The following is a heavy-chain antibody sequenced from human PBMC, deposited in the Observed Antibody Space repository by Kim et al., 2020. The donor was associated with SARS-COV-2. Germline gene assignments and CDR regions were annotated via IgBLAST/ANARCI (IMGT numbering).Heavy chain of an antibody. CDR3: ARTSGSYSTHFEDYGMDV. D-gene: IGHD1-26*01. CDR1: GYTFTGYY. J-gene: IGHJ6*02. Sequence: ASVKVSCKASGYTFTGYYMHWVRQAPGQGLEWMGWINPNSGGTNYAQKFQGRVTMTRDTSISTAYMELSRLRSDDTAVYYCARTSGSYSTHFEDYGMDVWGQGTTVTVSS. CDR2: INPNSGGT. V-gene: IGHV1-2*02.